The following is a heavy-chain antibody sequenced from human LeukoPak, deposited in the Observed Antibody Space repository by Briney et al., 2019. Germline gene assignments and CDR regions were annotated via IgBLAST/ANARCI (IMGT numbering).Heavy chain of an antibody. CDR3: ARDLHDFWSYGMDV. CDR1: GFTFSSYS. V-gene: IGHV3-21*01. Sequence: GGSLRLSCAASGFTFSSYSMNWVRQAPGKRLEWVSSISSSSSYIYYADSVKGRFTISRDNAKNSLYLQMNSLRAEDTAVYYCARDLHDFWSYGMDVWGQGTTVTVSS. J-gene: IGHJ6*02. D-gene: IGHD3-3*01. CDR2: ISSSSSYI.